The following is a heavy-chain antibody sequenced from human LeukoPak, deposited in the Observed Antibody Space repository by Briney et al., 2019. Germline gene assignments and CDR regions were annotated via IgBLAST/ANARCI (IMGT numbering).Heavy chain of an antibody. CDR2: ISGSGGST. Sequence: GGSLRLSCAASGFTFDDYGMSWVRQAPGKGLEWVSAISGSGGSTYYADSVKGRFTISRDNSKNTLYLQMNSLRAEDTAVYYCAKPPYDFWSGYYPIDYWGQGTLVTVSS. CDR1: GFTFDDYG. D-gene: IGHD3-3*01. CDR3: AKPPYDFWSGYYPIDY. J-gene: IGHJ4*02. V-gene: IGHV3-23*01.